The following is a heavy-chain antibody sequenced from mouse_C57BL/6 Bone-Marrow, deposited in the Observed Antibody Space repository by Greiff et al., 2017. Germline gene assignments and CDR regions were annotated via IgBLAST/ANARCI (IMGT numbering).Heavy chain of an antibody. CDR2: INPNNGGT. V-gene: IGHV1-26*01. CDR3: ARDYYGSSWCFDY. D-gene: IGHD1-1*01. J-gene: IGHJ2*03. CDR1: GYTFTDYY. Sequence: EVQLLQSGPELVKPGASVKISCTASGYTFTDYYMYWVKQSHGKSLVWIGDINPNNGGTSYNQKLKGKATLTVDKSSSTAYMELLSLTSEDSAVYYCARDYYGSSWCFDYWGQGTSLTVSS.